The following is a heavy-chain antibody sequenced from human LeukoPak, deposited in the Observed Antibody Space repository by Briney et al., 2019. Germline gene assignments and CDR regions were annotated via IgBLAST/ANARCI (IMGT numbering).Heavy chain of an antibody. J-gene: IGHJ5*02. CDR3: ARNTNGLGDVNWFDP. CDR2: IHRGGTT. V-gene: IGHV4-59*11. Sequence: SETLSLTCAVSGASIMSHEYWNWIRQPPGKGLEWIGFIHRGGTTNYNPPLEGRVAISVDTSKNQFSLTLTSVTDADTAVYYCARNTNGLGDVNWFDPWGQGTLATVSS. D-gene: IGHD2-8*01. CDR1: GASIMSHEY.